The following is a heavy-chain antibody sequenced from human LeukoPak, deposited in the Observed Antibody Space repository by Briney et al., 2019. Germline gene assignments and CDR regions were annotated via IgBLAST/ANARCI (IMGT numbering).Heavy chain of an antibody. Sequence: PSETLSLTCTISGYSISSGYYWGWIRQPPGKGLEWIGSIYHSGSTYYNPSLKSRVTISVDTSKNQFSLKLSSVTAADTAVYYCARAWGSEWTYRFDYWGQGTLVTVSS. V-gene: IGHV4-38-2*02. D-gene: IGHD7-27*01. J-gene: IGHJ4*02. CDR1: GYSISSGYY. CDR3: ARAWGSEWTYRFDY. CDR2: IYHSGST.